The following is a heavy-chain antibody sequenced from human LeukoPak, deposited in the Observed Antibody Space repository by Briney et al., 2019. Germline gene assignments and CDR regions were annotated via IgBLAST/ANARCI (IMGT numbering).Heavy chain of an antibody. CDR3: VRGQATAWGLDY. D-gene: IGHD6-13*01. V-gene: IGHV3-74*01. CDR1: GLTFSRFA. J-gene: IGHJ4*02. Sequence: GGSLRLSCAASGLTFSRFALTWVRQAPGKGLEWVSHISTDARTITYADFVKGRFTISRDNAKNTLYLQMNSLRAEDTALYYCVRGQATAWGLDYWGQGTLVTVSS. CDR2: ISTDARTI.